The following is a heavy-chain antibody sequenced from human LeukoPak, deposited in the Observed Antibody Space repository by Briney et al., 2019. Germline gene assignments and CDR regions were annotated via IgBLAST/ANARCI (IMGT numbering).Heavy chain of an antibody. J-gene: IGHJ4*02. D-gene: IGHD3-22*01. CDR3: ARGRYGSSGFFDY. CDR1: GYTFTGYY. Sequence: GASVKVSCKASGYTFTGYYMHWVRQAPGQGLEGMGWINPNSGGTNYAQKFQGRVPMTRDTSISTAYMELRRLRSDDTAVYYCARGRYGSSGFFDYWGQGTLVTVSS. CDR2: INPNSGGT. V-gene: IGHV1-2*02.